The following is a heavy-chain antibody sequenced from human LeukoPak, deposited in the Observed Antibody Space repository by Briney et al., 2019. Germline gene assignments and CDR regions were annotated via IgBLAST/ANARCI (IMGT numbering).Heavy chain of an antibody. V-gene: IGHV1-8*02. J-gene: IGHJ6*02. D-gene: IGHD4/OR15-4a*01. CDR2: MNPNSGNT. Sequence: GASVKVSCKASGYTFTSYGISWVRQAPGQGLEWMGWMNPNSGNTGYAQKFQGRVTMTRNTSISTAYMELSSLRSEDTAVYYCARGDGASYYYYYGMDVWGQGTTVTVSS. CDR1: GYTFTSYG. CDR3: ARGDGASYYYYYGMDV.